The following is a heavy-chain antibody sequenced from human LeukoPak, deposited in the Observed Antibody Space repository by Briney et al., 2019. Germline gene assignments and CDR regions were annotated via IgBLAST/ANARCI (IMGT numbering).Heavy chain of an antibody. CDR1: GYTFTSFG. CDR2: ISPYNGNT. J-gene: IGHJ4*02. Sequence: ASVAVSCKASGYTFTSFGINWVRQAPGQGLEWMGWISPYNGNTHYAQKLQGRLTITTDTSTSTAYMDLRRLISDDPAVYYCARGGYYGSGSFPDYWGQGTLVTVSS. CDR3: ARGGYYGSGSFPDY. V-gene: IGHV1-18*01. D-gene: IGHD3-10*01.